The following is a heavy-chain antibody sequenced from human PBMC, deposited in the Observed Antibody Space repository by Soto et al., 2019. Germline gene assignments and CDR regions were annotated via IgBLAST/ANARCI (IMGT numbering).Heavy chain of an antibody. D-gene: IGHD6-13*01. Sequence: PSETLSLTCAVSGGSISSGGYSWSWIRQPPGKGLEWIGYIYHSGSTYYNPSLKSRVTISVDRSKNQFSLKLSSVTAADTAVYYCARNIAAAGIDYWGQGILVTVSS. V-gene: IGHV4-30-2*01. J-gene: IGHJ4*02. CDR3: ARNIAAAGIDY. CDR2: IYHSGST. CDR1: GGSISSGGYS.